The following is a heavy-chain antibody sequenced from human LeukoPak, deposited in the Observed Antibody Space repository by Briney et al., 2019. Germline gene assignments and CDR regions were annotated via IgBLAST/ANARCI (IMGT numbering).Heavy chain of an antibody. V-gene: IGHV3-23*01. CDR3: AKVVDRITILDY. CDR2: ISGSGGST. CDR1: GFTFSSYS. D-gene: IGHD3-3*01. J-gene: IGHJ4*02. Sequence: PGGSLRLSCAASGFTFSSYSMTWVRQAPGKGLEWVSAISGSGGSTYYADSVKGRFTISRDNSKNTLYLQMNSLRAEDTAVYYCAKVVDRITILDYWGQGTLVTVSS.